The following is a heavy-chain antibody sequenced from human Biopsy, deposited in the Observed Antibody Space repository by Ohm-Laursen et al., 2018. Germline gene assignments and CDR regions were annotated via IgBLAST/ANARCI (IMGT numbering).Heavy chain of an antibody. J-gene: IGHJ4*02. V-gene: IGHV4-4*07. Sequence: GTLSLTCVVSGDSISNSYWTWTRQPAGKGLEWIGRFYSSGSSSYNPSLKSRVTMSIDASMNQFSLKLTSVTAADTAVYYCAKARTLDTAIDFDYWGQGTLVTVSS. CDR1: GDSISNSY. CDR2: FYSSGSS. D-gene: IGHD5-18*01. CDR3: AKARTLDTAIDFDY.